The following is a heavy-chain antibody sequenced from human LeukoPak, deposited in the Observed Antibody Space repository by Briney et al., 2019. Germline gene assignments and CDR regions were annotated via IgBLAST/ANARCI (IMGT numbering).Heavy chain of an antibody. CDR1: GYSFTSYW. D-gene: IGHD3-10*01. J-gene: IGHJ5*02. CDR2: IYPGDSDT. V-gene: IGHV5-51*01. Sequence: GESLKISCKGSGYSFTSYWIGWVRQMPGKGLEWMGIIYPGDSDTRYSPSFQGQVTISADKSINTAYLQWSSLKASDTAMYYCARLNAGLTMVNRGFDPWGQGTLVTVSS. CDR3: ARLNAGLTMVNRGFDP.